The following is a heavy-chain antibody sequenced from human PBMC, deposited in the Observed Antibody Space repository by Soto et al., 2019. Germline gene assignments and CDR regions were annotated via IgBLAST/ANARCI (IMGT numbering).Heavy chain of an antibody. CDR3: VKELADFWSGYSDY. V-gene: IGHV3-64D*06. Sequence: GGSLSLSCSASGFTFSSYAMHWVRQAPGKGLEYVSAISSNGGSTYYADSVKGRFTISRDNSKNTLYLQMSSLRAEDTAVYYCVKELADFWSGYSDYWGQGTLVTVSS. CDR2: ISSNGGST. CDR1: GFTFSSYA. J-gene: IGHJ4*02. D-gene: IGHD3-3*01.